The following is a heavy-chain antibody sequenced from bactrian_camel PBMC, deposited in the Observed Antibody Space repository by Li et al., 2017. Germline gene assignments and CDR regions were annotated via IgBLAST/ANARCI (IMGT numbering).Heavy chain of an antibody. J-gene: IGHJ6*01. CDR1: GFTFSSYA. D-gene: IGHD2*01. CDR2: IKSGSAST. V-gene: IGHV3S31*01. CDR3: ARNWMDRGGPYYATVFGF. Sequence: VQLVESGGGLVQPGGSLRLSCAASGFTFSSYAMSWVRQAPGKGLEWVSTIKSGSASTYYADSVEGRFTISRDNAKNLIYLQMDSLKSEDTALYYCARNWMDRGGPYYATVFGFWGQGTQVTV.